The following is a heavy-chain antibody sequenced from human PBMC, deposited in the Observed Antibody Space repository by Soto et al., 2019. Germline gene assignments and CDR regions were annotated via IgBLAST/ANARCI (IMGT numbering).Heavy chain of an antibody. D-gene: IGHD3-22*01. J-gene: IGHJ4*02. Sequence: GGSLRLSCAASGFTFSSYSMNWARQAPGKGLEWVSYISSSSTIYYADSVKGRFTISRDNAKNSLYLQMNSLRDEDTAVYYCKTDRGYLTFDHWGRGTLVTVSS. V-gene: IGHV3-48*02. CDR1: GFTFSSYS. CDR3: KTDRGYLTFDH. CDR2: ISSSSTI.